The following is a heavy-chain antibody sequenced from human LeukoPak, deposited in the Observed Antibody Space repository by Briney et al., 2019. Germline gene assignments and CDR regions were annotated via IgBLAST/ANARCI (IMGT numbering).Heavy chain of an antibody. V-gene: IGHV1-18*04. D-gene: IGHD3-16*01. CDR2: SRAYNGNT. J-gene: IGHJ4*02. Sequence: ASVKVSCKASGYTFTSYGISWGRQPPAPGLEWVGWSRAYNGNTNYAQKLQGRVTMTTDTSTSTAYMELRSLRSDDTAVYYCARDGRLTGPGGGFDYWGQGTLVSVSS. CDR1: GYTFTSYG. CDR3: ARDGRLTGPGGGFDY.